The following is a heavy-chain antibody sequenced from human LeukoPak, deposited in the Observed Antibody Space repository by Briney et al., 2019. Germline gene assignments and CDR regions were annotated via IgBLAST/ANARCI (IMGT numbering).Heavy chain of an antibody. V-gene: IGHV3-30*18. J-gene: IGHJ6*02. CDR2: ISHDGSTK. CDR1: GFTFNSYG. CDR3: VKDRFLEAYGMEV. Sequence: GGSLRLSCVASGFTFNSYGTHWVRQAPGKGLEWVAVISHDGSTKYYADFVKGRFTISRDDSKKSLSLQMNGLRAEDTAVYCGVKDRFLEAYGMEVWGHGTTVTVSS. D-gene: IGHD3-3*01.